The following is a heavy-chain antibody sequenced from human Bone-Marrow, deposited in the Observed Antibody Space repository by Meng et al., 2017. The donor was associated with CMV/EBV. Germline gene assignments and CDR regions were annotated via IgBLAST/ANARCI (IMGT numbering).Heavy chain of an antibody. CDR1: GFTFSSYS. Sequence: GGSLRLSCAASGFTFSSYSMNWVRQAPGKGLEWVSSVSGSGTYTYYADSVKGRFTISRDNAKNSLYLQMNSLRAEDTAVYYCADSNRGLYYYGMDVWGQGTTVTVSS. D-gene: IGHD2/OR15-2a*01. CDR3: ADSNRGLYYYGMDV. CDR2: VSGSGTYT. V-gene: IGHV3-21*01. J-gene: IGHJ6*02.